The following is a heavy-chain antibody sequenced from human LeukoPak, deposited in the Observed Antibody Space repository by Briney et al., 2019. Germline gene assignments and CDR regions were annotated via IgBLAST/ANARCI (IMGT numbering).Heavy chain of an antibody. CDR3: ARARKGYYFDY. D-gene: IGHD1-14*01. Sequence: GGSLRLSCAASGFTFTDNYMTWIRQAPGKGLEWVSYISNTGSTTYYADPVKGRFTISRDNAKNSLYLQMNSLRAEDTAVYYCARARKGYYFDYWGQGILVTVSS. CDR2: ISNTGSTT. V-gene: IGHV3-11*04. CDR1: GFTFTDNY. J-gene: IGHJ4*02.